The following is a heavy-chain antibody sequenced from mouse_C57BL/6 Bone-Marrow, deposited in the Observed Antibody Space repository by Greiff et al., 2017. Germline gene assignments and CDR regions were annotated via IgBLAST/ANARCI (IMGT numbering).Heavy chain of an antibody. D-gene: IGHD2-2*01. CDR3: ARYCGYDGFAY. CDR1: GFTFTDYY. J-gene: IGHJ3*01. CDR2: IRNKANGYTT. Sequence: DVMLVESGGGLVQPGGSLSLSCAASGFTFTDYYMSWVRQPPGKALEWLGFIRNKANGYTTEYSASVKGRFTISRYNSQSILYLQMNALRAEDSATYYGARYCGYDGFAYWGQGTLVTVSA. V-gene: IGHV7-3*01.